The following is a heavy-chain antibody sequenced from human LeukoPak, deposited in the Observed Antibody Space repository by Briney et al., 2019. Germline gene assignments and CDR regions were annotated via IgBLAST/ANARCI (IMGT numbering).Heavy chain of an antibody. Sequence: SVKVSCKASGCTFSSYAISWVRQAPGQGLEWMGGIIPIFGTANYAQKFQGGVTITTDESTSTAYMELSSLRSEDTAVYYCARDRAYSSSWSYAFDISGQGTMVTVSS. V-gene: IGHV1-69*05. CDR3: ARDRAYSSSWSYAFDI. J-gene: IGHJ3*02. CDR1: GCTFSSYA. CDR2: IIPIFGTA. D-gene: IGHD6-13*01.